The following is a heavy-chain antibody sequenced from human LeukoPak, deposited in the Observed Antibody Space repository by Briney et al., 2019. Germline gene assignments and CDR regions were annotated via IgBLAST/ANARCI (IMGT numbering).Heavy chain of an antibody. CDR2: IIPIFGTA. J-gene: IGHJ4*02. Sequence: SVKVSCKASGGTFSSYTISWVRQAPGQGLEWMGRIIPIFGTANYAQKFQGRVTITADESTSTAYMELSSLRSEDTAVYYCARVIGNDYSNYPFDYWGQGTLVTVSS. V-gene: IGHV1-69*13. CDR3: ARVIGNDYSNYPFDY. D-gene: IGHD4-11*01. CDR1: GGTFSSYT.